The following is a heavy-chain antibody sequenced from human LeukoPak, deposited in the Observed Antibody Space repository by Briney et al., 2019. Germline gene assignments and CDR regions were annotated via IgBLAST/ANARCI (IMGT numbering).Heavy chain of an antibody. J-gene: IGHJ4*02. D-gene: IGHD3-22*01. V-gene: IGHV3-73*01. CDR2: IRGKGDSYST. CDR1: GFTFSGSA. Sequence: GGSLRLSCAASGFTFSGSALHWVRQASGKGLEWVGRIRGKGDSYSTAYAASVKGRFTIFRDDSKNTAYLQMNSLKTEDTAVYYCRGAYYDSGGPEYYFDYWGQGTLVTVSS. CDR3: RGAYYDSGGPEYYFDY.